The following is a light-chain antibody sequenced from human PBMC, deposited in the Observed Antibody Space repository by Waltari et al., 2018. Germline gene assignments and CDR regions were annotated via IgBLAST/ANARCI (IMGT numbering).Light chain of an antibody. CDR3: QQYYSAPRT. J-gene: IGKJ1*01. Sequence: DIVMTQSPDSLAVSLGERATINCKSSQSVLYSSNNKNYLGWYQQKPGQTPKLLIYWASTREPGVPDRFSGSGSGTDFTLTISSLQAEDVAVYYCQQYYSAPRTFGQGTKVEIK. CDR2: WAS. V-gene: IGKV4-1*01. CDR1: QSVLYSSNNKNY.